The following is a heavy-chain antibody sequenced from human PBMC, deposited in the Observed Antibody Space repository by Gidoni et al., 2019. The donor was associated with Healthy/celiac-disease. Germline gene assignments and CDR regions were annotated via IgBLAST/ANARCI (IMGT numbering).Heavy chain of an antibody. D-gene: IGHD1-26*01. CDR3: ARVSKWELLVLVRYFDY. Sequence: QVQLQESGPGLVKPSGTLSLTCAVSGGSISSSNWWSWVRQPPGKGLEWIGEIYHSGSTNYNPSLKSRVTISVDKSKNQFSLKLSSVTAADTAVYYCARVSKWELLVLVRYFDYWGQGTLVTVSS. V-gene: IGHV4-4*02. CDR1: GGSISSSNW. CDR2: IYHSGST. J-gene: IGHJ4*02.